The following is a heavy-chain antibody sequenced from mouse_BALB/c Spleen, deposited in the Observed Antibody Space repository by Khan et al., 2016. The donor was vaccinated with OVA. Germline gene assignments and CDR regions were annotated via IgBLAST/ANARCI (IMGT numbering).Heavy chain of an antibody. CDR1: GYTFTDFT. CDR2: ISTYYGDA. Sequence: QVQLKQSGAELVRPGVSVKISCKGSGYTFTDFTMHWVKQSHAMSLEWIGVISTYYGDATYNQKFKDNATMTVDKSSSTAYMELARLPSEDSAIYYCTRGGGGNRFAYWGQGTLVTVSA. J-gene: IGHJ3*01. V-gene: IGHV1S137*01. CDR3: TRGGGGNRFAY.